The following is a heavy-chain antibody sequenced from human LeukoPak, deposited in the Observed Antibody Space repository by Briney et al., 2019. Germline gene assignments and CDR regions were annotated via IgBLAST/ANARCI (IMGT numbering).Heavy chain of an antibody. V-gene: IGHV4-30-2*01. J-gene: IGHJ4*02. CDR1: GGSISSGDNS. CDR2: IYHSGST. Sequence: SETLSLTCAVSGGSISSGDNSWSWIRQPPGKGLEWIGYIYHSGSTYYNPSLKSRVTISVDRSKDQFSLKLTSVTAADTAVYYCARAPGYYGSGGPYFDYWGQGTLVTVSS. CDR3: ARAPGYYGSGGPYFDY. D-gene: IGHD3-10*01.